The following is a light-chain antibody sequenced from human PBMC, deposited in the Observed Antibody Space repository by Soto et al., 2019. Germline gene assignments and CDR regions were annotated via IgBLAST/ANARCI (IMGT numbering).Light chain of an antibody. J-gene: IGKJ2*01. Sequence: EIVLTQSPGTLSLSPGESATLSCRASQSFSSIYLAWYQQKPGQAPRLLIHDASSRATGIPDRLTASGSGTVFTLTISRLEPEDFAVYYCQQDGGSPPYTFGQGTKLEI. CDR2: DAS. CDR1: QSFSSIY. V-gene: IGKV3-20*01. CDR3: QQDGGSPPYT.